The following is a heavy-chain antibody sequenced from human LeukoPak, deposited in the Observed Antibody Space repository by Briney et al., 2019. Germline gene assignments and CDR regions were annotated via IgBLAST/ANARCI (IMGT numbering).Heavy chain of an antibody. V-gene: IGHV4-39*01. Sequence: SETLSLTCTVSGGSISSSGYYWGWIRQPPGKGLEWIASIYYSGSTYYNPSLKSRVTISVDTSKSQLSLKLSSPTAADTAVYYCARHEYSGSYYGLSWFDPWGQGTLVTVSS. D-gene: IGHD1-26*01. CDR3: ARHEYSGSYYGLSWFDP. J-gene: IGHJ5*02. CDR1: GGSISSSGYY. CDR2: IYYSGST.